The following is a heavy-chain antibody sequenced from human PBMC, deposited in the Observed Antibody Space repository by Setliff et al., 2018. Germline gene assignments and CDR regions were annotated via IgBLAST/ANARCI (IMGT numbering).Heavy chain of an antibody. CDR3: ASYRQDVNY. Sequence: SETLSLTCAVSGYSISSGYYWGWIRQPPGKGLEWIGSIDHSGSTHYNPSLKSRVTTSVDTAKNQFSLKLRSVTAADTAVYYCASYRQDVNYWGQGTLVTAPQ. J-gene: IGHJ4*02. V-gene: IGHV4-38-2*01. CDR2: IDHSGST. CDR1: GYSISSGYY. D-gene: IGHD4-4*01.